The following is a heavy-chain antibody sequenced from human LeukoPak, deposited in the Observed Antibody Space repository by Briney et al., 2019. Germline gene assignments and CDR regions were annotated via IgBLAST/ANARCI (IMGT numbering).Heavy chain of an antibody. D-gene: IGHD2-2*02. J-gene: IGHJ4*02. Sequence: SETLSLTCTVSGGSITTYYWSWSRQPPGKGLEWIGYIYHSGSTNYNPSLKSRVTISVDTSKNQFSLKLTSVTAADTAVYYCARLYTTTFYFDYWGQGTLVTVSS. CDR2: IYHSGST. CDR3: ARLYTTTFYFDY. CDR1: GGSITTYY. V-gene: IGHV4-59*01.